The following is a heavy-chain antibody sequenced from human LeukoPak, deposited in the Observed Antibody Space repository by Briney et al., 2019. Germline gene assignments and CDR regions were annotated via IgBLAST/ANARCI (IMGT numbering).Heavy chain of an antibody. V-gene: IGHV3-48*01. CDR1: GFTFSSYS. Sequence: GGSLRLSCAASGFTFSSYSMNWVRQAPGKGLEWVSYISSSSSTIYYAHSVKGRFTISRDNAKNSLYLQMNSLRAEDTAVYYCARDRGYSSSWYNFDYWGQGTLVTVSS. D-gene: IGHD6-13*01. CDR3: ARDRGYSSSWYNFDY. CDR2: ISSSSSTI. J-gene: IGHJ4*02.